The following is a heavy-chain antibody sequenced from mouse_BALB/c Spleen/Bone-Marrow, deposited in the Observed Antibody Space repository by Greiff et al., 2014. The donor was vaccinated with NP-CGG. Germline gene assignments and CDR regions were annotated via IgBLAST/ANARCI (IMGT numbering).Heavy chain of an antibody. J-gene: IGHJ3*01. D-gene: IGHD1-1*01. CDR1: GFNIKDTY. CDR2: IDPANGNT. CDR3: AIYYYGSSGFAY. Sequence: DVKLQESGAELVKPGASVKLSCTASGFNIKDTYMHWVKQRPEQGLEWIGRIDPANGNTKYDPKFQGKATITADTSSNTAYLQLSSLTSEDTAVYYCAIYYYGSSGFAYWGQGTPVTVSA. V-gene: IGHV14-3*02.